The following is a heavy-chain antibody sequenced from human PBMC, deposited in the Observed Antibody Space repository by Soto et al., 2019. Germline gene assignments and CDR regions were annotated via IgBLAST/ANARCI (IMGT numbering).Heavy chain of an antibody. J-gene: IGHJ4*02. CDR1: GYTFTSYY. CDR2: INPSGGST. V-gene: IGHV1-46*01. D-gene: IGHD3-16*02. CDR3: ARGFPIMITFGGVIVQDFDY. Sequence: ASGKVSCKASGYTFTSYYMHWVRQAPGQGLEWMGIINPSGGSTSYAQKFQGRVTMTRDTSTSTVYMELSSLRSEDTAVYYCARGFPIMITFGGVIVQDFDYWGQGTLVTVSS.